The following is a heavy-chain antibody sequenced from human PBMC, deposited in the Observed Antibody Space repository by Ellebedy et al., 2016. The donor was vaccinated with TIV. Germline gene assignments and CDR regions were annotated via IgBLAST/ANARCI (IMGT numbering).Heavy chain of an antibody. V-gene: IGHV3-23*01. Sequence: GGSLRLSXAASGFTFSSYAMSWVRQAPGKGLEWVSTISGTDDSTYYADSVRGRFTISRDNSKKALYLQMNSLRAEDTALYYCARWRFGGNQYYFDYWGLGTLVTVSS. J-gene: IGHJ4*02. CDR3: ARWRFGGNQYYFDY. CDR2: ISGTDDST. D-gene: IGHD4-23*01. CDR1: GFTFSSYA.